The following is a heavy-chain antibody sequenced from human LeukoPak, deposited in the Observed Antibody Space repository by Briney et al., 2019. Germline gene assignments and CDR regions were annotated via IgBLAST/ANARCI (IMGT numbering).Heavy chain of an antibody. Sequence: ASVKVSCKASGYSFTGYYMHWVRQAPGQGLEWMGWINPYSGGTNYAQKFQGRITMTRDTSISTAYMELSRLRSEDTAIYYCARIRDGYNDAYDVWGQGAVVTVPS. J-gene: IGHJ3*01. D-gene: IGHD5-24*01. CDR3: ARIRDGYNDAYDV. V-gene: IGHV1-2*02. CDR2: INPYSGGT. CDR1: GYSFTGYY.